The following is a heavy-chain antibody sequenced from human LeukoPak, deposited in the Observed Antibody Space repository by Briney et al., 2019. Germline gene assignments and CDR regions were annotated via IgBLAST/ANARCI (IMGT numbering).Heavy chain of an antibody. V-gene: IGHV3-20*04. CDR3: AREGAEYDILTGYYRYYYYMDV. J-gene: IGHJ6*03. D-gene: IGHD3-9*01. CDR1: GFTFDDYG. CDR2: INWNGGST. Sequence: TGGSLRLSCAASGFTFDDYGMSWVRQAPGKGLEWVSGINWNGGSTGYADSVKGRFTISRDNAKNSLYLQMNSLRAEDTALYYCAREGAEYDILTGYYRYYYYMDVWGKGTMVTVSS.